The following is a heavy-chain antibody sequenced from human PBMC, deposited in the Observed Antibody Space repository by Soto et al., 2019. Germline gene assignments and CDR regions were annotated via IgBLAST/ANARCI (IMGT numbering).Heavy chain of an antibody. D-gene: IGHD3-9*01. CDR2: ITFRGVT. CDR3: ARKLEASIRHVEWFSYKWFDP. V-gene: IGHV4-34*01. Sequence: ETLSLTCDVHGDSLSGYAWSWIRQPPGKGLEWIGEITFRGVTNYHPSLKSRLSMSVDTSKNRISLNVSSVTAADTALYFCARKLEASIRHVEWFSYKWFDPWGPGTLVTVSS. J-gene: IGHJ5*02. CDR1: GDSLSGYA.